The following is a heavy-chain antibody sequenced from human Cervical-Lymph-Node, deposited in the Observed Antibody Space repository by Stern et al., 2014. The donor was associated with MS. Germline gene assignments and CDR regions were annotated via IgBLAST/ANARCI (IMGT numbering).Heavy chain of an antibody. D-gene: IGHD3-22*01. V-gene: IGHV4-39*01. Sequence: QVQLQESGPGLVKPSETLSLTCSVSGGSISSSSYYWGWIRQPPGKGLEWIGSIYYSGSTYYNPSLKSRVTISGDLSKNQFSLKLTSLTAADTAVYYCARQAGAGDDSTGYYYFSERENFDFWGQGTMVSVSS. J-gene: IGHJ3*01. CDR1: GGSISSSSYY. CDR3: ARQAGAGDDSTGYYYFSERENFDF. CDR2: IYYSGST.